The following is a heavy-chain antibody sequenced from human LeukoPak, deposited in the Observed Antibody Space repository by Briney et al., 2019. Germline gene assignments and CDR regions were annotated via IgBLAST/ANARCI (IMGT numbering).Heavy chain of an antibody. V-gene: IGHV1-2*02. CDR2: INPNSGGT. CDR1: GYTFTGYY. D-gene: IGHD3-22*01. CDR3: ARDTDYYDSSGYYEHVFDY. Sequence: ASVKVSCKASGYTFTGYYMHWVRQAPGEGLEWMGWINPNSGGTNYAQKFQGRVTMTRDTSISTAYMELSRLRSDDTAVYYCARDTDYYDSSGYYEHVFDYWGQGTLVTVSS. J-gene: IGHJ4*02.